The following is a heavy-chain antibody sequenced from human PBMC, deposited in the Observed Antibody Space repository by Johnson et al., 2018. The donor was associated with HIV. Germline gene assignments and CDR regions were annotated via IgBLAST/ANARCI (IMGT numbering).Heavy chain of an antibody. D-gene: IGHD6-13*01. CDR1: GFTFSSYG. CDR3: AKDSSSWLNAFDI. Sequence: QVQLLESGGGVVQPGRSLRLSCAASGFTFSSYGMHWVRQAPGKGLEWVAVISYDGSNKYYADSVKGRFTISRDNSKNTLYLQMNSLRVEDTALYYCAKDSSSWLNAFDIWGQGTMVTVSS. V-gene: IGHV3-30*18. CDR2: ISYDGSNK. J-gene: IGHJ3*02.